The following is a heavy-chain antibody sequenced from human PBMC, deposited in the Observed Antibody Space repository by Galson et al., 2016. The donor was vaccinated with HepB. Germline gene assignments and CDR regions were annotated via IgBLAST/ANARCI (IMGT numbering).Heavy chain of an antibody. D-gene: IGHD1-26*01. CDR3: VQGSTAPAV. CDR1: GFTFNNYG. CDR2: ISRSGDST. V-gene: IGHV3-23*01. Sequence: SLRLSCAASGFTFNNYGMTWVRQAPGKGLEVVSSISRSGDSTDYADSVKGRFTISGDNFKNTLSLQMNSLRAEDTAVYYCVQGSTAPAVWGKGTTVTVSS. J-gene: IGHJ6*04.